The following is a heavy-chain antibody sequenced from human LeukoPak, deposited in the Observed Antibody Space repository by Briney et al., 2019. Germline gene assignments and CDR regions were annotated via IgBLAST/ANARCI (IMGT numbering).Heavy chain of an antibody. CDR3: TQGAGWLIDY. V-gene: IGHV4-59*01. J-gene: IGHJ4*02. CDR2: IYYSGST. D-gene: IGHD3-16*01. Sequence: SETLSLTCTVSGGSISSYYWSWIRQPPGKGLEWIGYIYYSGSTNYSPSLKSRVTISVDTSKNQFSLKLSSVTAADTAVYYCTQGAGWLIDYWGQGILVSVSS. CDR1: GGSISSYY.